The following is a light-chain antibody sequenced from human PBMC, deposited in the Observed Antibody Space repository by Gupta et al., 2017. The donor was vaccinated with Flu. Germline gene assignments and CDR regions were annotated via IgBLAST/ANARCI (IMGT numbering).Light chain of an antibody. CDR3: QQYGSSLG. CDR2: GAS. Sequence: EIVLTQSPGTLSLSPGERATLSCRASQSVSSSYLAWYQQKPGQAPRLRIYGASSRATGIPDRFSGSGSGTDFTLTISRLEPEDCAVYYCQQYGSSLGFGPGTKVDIK. CDR1: QSVSSSY. V-gene: IGKV3-20*01. J-gene: IGKJ3*01.